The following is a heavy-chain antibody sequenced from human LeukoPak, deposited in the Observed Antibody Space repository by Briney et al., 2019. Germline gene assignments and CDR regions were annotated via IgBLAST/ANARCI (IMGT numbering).Heavy chain of an antibody. CDR2: ISGGDGYT. CDR3: AKGPSSAWSSFDS. Sequence: GGSLRLSCAASKFPFIGYAMSWVRQAPGKGLEWVSGISGGDGYTYYADSVKGLFTISRDISTNTLYLQMNSLRVEDTAVYFCAKGPSSAWSSFDSWGQGTLVTVSS. CDR1: KFPFIGYA. V-gene: IGHV3-23*01. J-gene: IGHJ4*02. D-gene: IGHD6-19*01.